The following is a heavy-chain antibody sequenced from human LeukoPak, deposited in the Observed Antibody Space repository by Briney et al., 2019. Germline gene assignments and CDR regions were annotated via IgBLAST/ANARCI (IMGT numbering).Heavy chain of an antibody. CDR3: ARVRDGNTVDFDY. D-gene: IGHD5-24*01. CDR2: INPNTGGT. J-gene: IGHJ4*02. V-gene: IGHV1-2*02. Sequence: ASVKLSCKASGYTFTGYYIHWVRQAPGQGPEWMGYINPNTGGTTYAQKFQDRVTMTRDTSISTAYMELSRLKSDDTAVYYCARVRDGNTVDFDYWGQGTLVTVSS. CDR1: GYTFTGYY.